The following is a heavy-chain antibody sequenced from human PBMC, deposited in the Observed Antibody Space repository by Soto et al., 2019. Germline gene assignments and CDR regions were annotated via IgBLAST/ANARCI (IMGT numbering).Heavy chain of an antibody. CDR3: AGNTYYYDSSGYSERY. D-gene: IGHD3-22*01. Sequence: VQLVQSGAEVKKPGSSVKVSCKASGGTFSSYAISWVRQAPGQGLEWMGGIIPIFGTANYAQKFQGRVTITADESTSTAYMELSSLRSEDTAVYYCAGNTYYYDSSGYSERYWGQGTLVTVSS. CDR2: IIPIFGTA. V-gene: IGHV1-69*12. J-gene: IGHJ4*02. CDR1: GGTFSSYA.